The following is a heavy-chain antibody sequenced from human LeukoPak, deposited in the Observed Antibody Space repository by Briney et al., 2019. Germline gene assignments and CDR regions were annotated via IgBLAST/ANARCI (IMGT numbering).Heavy chain of an antibody. CDR3: ARDIPNDYGDYGGY. CDR1: GFTFSSYW. Sequence: QPGGSLRLSCAASGFTFSSYWMHWVRQAPGKGLVWVSRINSDGSGTTYADSVKGRFIISRDNAKNTLYLQLNSLRAEDTAVYYCARDIPNDYGDYGGYWGQGALVTVSS. D-gene: IGHD4-17*01. V-gene: IGHV3-74*01. CDR2: INSDGSGT. J-gene: IGHJ4*02.